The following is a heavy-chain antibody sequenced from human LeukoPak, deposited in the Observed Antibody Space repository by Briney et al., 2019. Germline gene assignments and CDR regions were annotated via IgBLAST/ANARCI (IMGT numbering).Heavy chain of an antibody. J-gene: IGHJ5*02. CDR3: ARDKAVSGWYNGWFDP. CDR2: IKQDGSEK. CDR1: GFTFSSYW. D-gene: IGHD6-19*01. Sequence: GGSLRLSCAASGFTFSSYWMGWVRQAPGKGLEWVANIKQDGSEKYYVDSVKGRFTISRDNAKNSLYLQMNSLRAEDTAVYYCARDKAVSGWYNGWFDPWGQGTLVTVSS. V-gene: IGHV3-7*01.